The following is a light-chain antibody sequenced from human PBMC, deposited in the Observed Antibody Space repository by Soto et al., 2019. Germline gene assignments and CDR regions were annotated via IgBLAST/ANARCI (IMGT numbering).Light chain of an antibody. CDR3: QQGDNFPLT. CDR1: QGISSS. J-gene: IGKJ2*01. CDR2: GAS. Sequence: DIQMTQSPPSVSASVGDNVTVTCRASQGISSSLAWYQQKPGKAPKLLIYGASTVQSGVPSRFRGTGSGPDFTLTITGLQPEDFASYFCQQGDNFPLTFGQGTRVDMK. V-gene: IGKV1-12*01.